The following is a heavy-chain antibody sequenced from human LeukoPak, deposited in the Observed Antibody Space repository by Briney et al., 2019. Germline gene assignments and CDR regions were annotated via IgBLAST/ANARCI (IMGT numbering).Heavy chain of an antibody. CDR2: IKRDGSEK. CDR3: EGSAGY. V-gene: IGHV3-7*01. CDR1: GFTFSNSW. J-gene: IGHJ4*02. Sequence: PGGSLRLSCAASGFTFSNSWMSRVRQAPGKGLEWVANIKRDGSEKYYVDSVKGRFTISRDNAKSSLFLQMNSLRADDTAVYYCEGSAGYWGQGTLVTVPS.